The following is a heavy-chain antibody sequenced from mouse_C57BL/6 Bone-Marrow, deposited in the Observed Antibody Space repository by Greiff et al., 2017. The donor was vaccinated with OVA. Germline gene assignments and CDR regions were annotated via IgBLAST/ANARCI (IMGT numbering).Heavy chain of an antibody. CDR3: ARVYYDYDGGFAY. J-gene: IGHJ3*01. V-gene: IGHV2-2*01. Sequence: VQVVESGPGLVQPSQSLSITCTVSGFSLTSYGVHWVSQSPGKGLEWLGVIWSGGSTDYNAAFISRLSISKDNSKSQVFFKMNSLQADDTAIYYCARVYYDYDGGFAYWGQGTLVTVSA. CDR2: IWSGGST. CDR1: GFSLTSYG. D-gene: IGHD2-4*01.